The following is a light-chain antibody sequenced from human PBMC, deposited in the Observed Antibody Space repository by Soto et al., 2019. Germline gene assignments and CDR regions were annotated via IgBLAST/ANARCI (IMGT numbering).Light chain of an antibody. Sequence: EIVLTQSPATLSLPPGERATLSCRASQSVTNSFLAWYQQKPGQAPRLLIYGASRRATGIPDRFTGSGSGTDFTLTISRLEPEDFAVYYCQQYVSSPWAFGQGTKVDIK. V-gene: IGKV3-20*01. J-gene: IGKJ1*01. CDR3: QQYVSSPWA. CDR1: QSVTNSF. CDR2: GAS.